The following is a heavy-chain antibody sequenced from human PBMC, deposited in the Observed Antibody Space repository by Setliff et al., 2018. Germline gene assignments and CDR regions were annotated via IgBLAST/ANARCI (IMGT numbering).Heavy chain of an antibody. D-gene: IGHD3-16*01. CDR3: RFWSYVYKNDY. Sequence: ETLSLTCTFYGGPFSDYYWGWVRRTPGKGLEWIAEINPSGTTNYIPSLKSRLTISVDTSKRQFSLKLNSVTAADTAVYYCRFWSYVYKNDYWAQGTLVTVSS. CDR2: INPSGTT. V-gene: IGHV4-34*01. CDR1: GGPFSDYY. J-gene: IGHJ4*02.